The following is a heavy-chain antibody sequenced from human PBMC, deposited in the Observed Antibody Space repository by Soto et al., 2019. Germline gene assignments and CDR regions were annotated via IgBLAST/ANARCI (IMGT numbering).Heavy chain of an antibody. J-gene: IGHJ4*02. D-gene: IGHD3-22*01. V-gene: IGHV4-34*01. CDR1: GGSFSGYY. Sequence: SETLSLTCAVYGGSFSGYYWSWIRQPPGKGLEWIGEINHSGSTNYNPSLKSRVTISVDTSKNQFSLKLSSETAADTAVYYCAREPYYHDSSGYYWRPFDYWGQGTLVTVSS. CDR2: INHSGST. CDR3: AREPYYHDSSGYYWRPFDY.